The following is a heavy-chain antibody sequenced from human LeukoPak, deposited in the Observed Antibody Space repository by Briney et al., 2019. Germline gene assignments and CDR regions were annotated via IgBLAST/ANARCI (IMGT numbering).Heavy chain of an antibody. CDR3: AKDHGDYVFDY. CDR2: ISGSSGRA. V-gene: IGHV3-23*01. J-gene: IGHJ4*02. D-gene: IGHD4-17*01. Sequence: GGSLRLSCAASGFTFSSYAMSWVRQAPGKGLEWVSAISGSSGRAYYADSVKGRFTISRDNSKNTLYLQMNSLRAEDTAVYYCAKDHGDYVFDYWGQGTLVTVSS. CDR1: GFTFSSYA.